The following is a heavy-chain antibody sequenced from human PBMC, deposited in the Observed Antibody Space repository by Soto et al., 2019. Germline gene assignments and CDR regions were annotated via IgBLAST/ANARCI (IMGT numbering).Heavy chain of an antibody. J-gene: IGHJ4*02. D-gene: IGHD5-12*01. Sequence: QVQLVESGGGVVQPGRSLRLSCAASGFTFSSCAMHWVRQAPGKGLEWVAVIIDDGSDKSYADSVQGRFTISRDNSKNTLYLQMNSLRPEDTAVYYCAAELGNSGYDGHDYWGQGTLVTVSS. CDR2: IIDDGSDK. V-gene: IGHV3-30-3*01. CDR1: GFTFSSCA. CDR3: AAELGNSGYDGHDY.